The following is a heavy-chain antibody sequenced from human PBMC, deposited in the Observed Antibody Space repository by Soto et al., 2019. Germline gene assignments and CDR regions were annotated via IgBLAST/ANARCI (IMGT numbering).Heavy chain of an antibody. CDR3: ARGRDGDD. CDR2: ISAHNGNT. J-gene: IGHJ4*02. V-gene: IGHV1-18*01. Sequence: VHLVQSGAEVKKPGASVKVSCKASGYTFTSYGITWVRQAPGQGLEWMGWISAHNGNTDYAQKLQGRVIVTRDTSTSTAYMELRSRRSDDTAVYYCARGRDGDDWGQGDRVTGSS. CDR1: GYTFTSYG.